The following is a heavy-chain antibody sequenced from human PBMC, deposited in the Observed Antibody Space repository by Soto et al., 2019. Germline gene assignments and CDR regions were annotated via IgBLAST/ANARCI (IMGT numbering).Heavy chain of an antibody. Sequence: GGSLRLSCVVSGFSVSATSIFWVRQATGKGLEWVSLMHRGGTTDNADSVKGRFTTSRDKSKNTLYLQMNSLRAEDTAVYYCAREVSGTSFDYWGQGTLVTVSS. V-gene: IGHV3-53*01. CDR2: MHRGGTT. J-gene: IGHJ4*02. CDR1: GFSVSATS. D-gene: IGHD1-20*01. CDR3: AREVSGTSFDY.